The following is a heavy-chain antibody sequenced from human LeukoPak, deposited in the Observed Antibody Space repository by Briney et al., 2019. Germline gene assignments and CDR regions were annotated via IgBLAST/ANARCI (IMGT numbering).Heavy chain of an antibody. V-gene: IGHV3-23*01. CDR1: GFGFSSYA. J-gene: IGHJ4*02. D-gene: IGHD5-12*01. Sequence: GGSLRLSCAASGFGFSSYAVSWVRQGPGKGLEWFSSVTGIVGRTYYADYVDGRFTIYRANSKSTVYLQMNSLRAEDTAVYYCAKYMTPDTVAAIPPFDYWGQGTLVTVSS. CDR3: AKYMTPDTVAAIPPFDY. CDR2: VTGIVGRT.